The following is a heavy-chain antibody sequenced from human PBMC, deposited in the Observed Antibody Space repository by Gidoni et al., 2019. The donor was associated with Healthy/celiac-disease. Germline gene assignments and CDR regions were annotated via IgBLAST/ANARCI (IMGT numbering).Heavy chain of an antibody. Sequence: EVQLLESGGGLVQPGGSLRLPCAASGFTFSSYAMSWVRQAPGKGLEWVSAISGSGGSTYYADSVKGRFTISRDNSKNTLYLQMNSLRAEDTAVYYCAKVYVDTADEWVWYFDLWGRGTLVTVSS. D-gene: IGHD5-18*01. CDR3: AKVYVDTADEWVWYFDL. J-gene: IGHJ2*01. V-gene: IGHV3-23*01. CDR2: ISGSGGST. CDR1: GFTFSSYA.